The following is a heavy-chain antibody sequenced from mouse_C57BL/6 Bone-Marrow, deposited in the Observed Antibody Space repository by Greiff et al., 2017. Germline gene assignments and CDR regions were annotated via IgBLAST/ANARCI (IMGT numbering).Heavy chain of an antibody. CDR3: ARAAQATWFAY. CDR1: GFTFSDYG. J-gene: IGHJ3*01. CDR2: ISSGSSTI. D-gene: IGHD3-2*02. Sequence: DVKLQESGGGLVKPGGSLKLSCAASGFTFSDYGMHWVRQAPEKGLEWVAYISSGSSTIYYADTVKGRFTISRDNAKNTLFLQMTSLRSEDTAMYYCARAAQATWFAYWGQGTLVTVSA. V-gene: IGHV5-17*01.